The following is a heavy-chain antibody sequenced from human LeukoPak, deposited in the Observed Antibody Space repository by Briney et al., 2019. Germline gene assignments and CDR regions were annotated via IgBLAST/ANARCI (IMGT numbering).Heavy chain of an antibody. CDR1: GFTFSSYE. CDR2: IYSGGST. J-gene: IGHJ5*02. D-gene: IGHD3-16*01. Sequence: PGGSLRLSCAASGFTFSSYEMNWVRQAPGKGLEWVSVIYSGGSTYYADSVKGRFTISRDNSRNTMYLHMNSLRAEDTAVYYCARTVYGSNWFDPWGQGTLVTVSS. CDR3: ARTVYGSNWFDP. V-gene: IGHV3-53*01.